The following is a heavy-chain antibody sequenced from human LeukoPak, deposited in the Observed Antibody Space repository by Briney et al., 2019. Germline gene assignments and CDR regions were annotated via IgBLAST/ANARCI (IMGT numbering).Heavy chain of an antibody. D-gene: IGHD5-18*01. Sequence: PSETLSLTCTVSGGSISSYYWSWIRQPPGKGLEWIGYIYYSGSTNYNPSLKSRVTISVDTSKNQFSLKLSSVTAADTAVYYCARLREETAMASVWGKGTTVTVSS. CDR2: IYYSGST. V-gene: IGHV4-59*01. J-gene: IGHJ6*04. CDR3: ARLREETAMASV. CDR1: GGSISSYY.